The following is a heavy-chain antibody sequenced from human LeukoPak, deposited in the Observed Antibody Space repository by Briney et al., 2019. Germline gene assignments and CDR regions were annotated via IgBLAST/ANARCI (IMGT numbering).Heavy chain of an antibody. CDR3: ARSVVGATWVDY. D-gene: IGHD1-26*01. V-gene: IGHV1-2*02. CDR1: GYTFTGYY. CDR2: INPNSGGT. J-gene: IGHJ4*02. Sequence: ASVKVSCKASGYTFTGYYMHWVRQAPGQGLEWMGWINPNSGGTNYAQKFQGRVTMTRDTSISTAYVELSRLRSDDTAVYYCARSVVGATWVDYWGQGTLVTVSS.